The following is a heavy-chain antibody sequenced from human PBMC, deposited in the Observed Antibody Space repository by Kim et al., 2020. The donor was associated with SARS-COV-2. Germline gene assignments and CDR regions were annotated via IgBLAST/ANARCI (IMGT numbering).Heavy chain of an antibody. J-gene: IGHJ6*02. CDR1: GGSFSGYY. Sequence: SETLSLTCAVYGGSFSGYYWSWIRQPPGKGLEWIGEINHSGSTNYNPSLKSRVTISVDTSKNQFSLKLSSVTAADTAVYYCARAPAAQYYYYGMDVWGQGTTVTVSS. V-gene: IGHV4-34*01. CDR3: ARAPAAQYYYYGMDV. CDR2: INHSGST.